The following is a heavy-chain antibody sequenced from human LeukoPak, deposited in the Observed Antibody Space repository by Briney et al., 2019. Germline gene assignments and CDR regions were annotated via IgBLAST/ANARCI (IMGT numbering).Heavy chain of an antibody. Sequence: SVTVSCKASGGTFSSYAISWVRQAPGQGLEWMGGIIPIFGTANYAQKFQGRVTITADESTSTAYMELSSLRSEDTAVYYCARDEYYYDSSGYLGDYGMDVWGQGTTVTVSS. V-gene: IGHV1-69*13. J-gene: IGHJ6*02. CDR2: IIPIFGTA. CDR1: GGTFSSYA. D-gene: IGHD3-22*01. CDR3: ARDEYYYDSSGYLGDYGMDV.